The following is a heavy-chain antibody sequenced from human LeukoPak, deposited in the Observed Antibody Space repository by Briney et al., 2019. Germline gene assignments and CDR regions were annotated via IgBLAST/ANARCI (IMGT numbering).Heavy chain of an antibody. J-gene: IGHJ4*02. CDR1: GFTFSSYE. CDR3: AKVGLSGYFDY. V-gene: IGHV3-48*03. Sequence: GGSLRLSCAASGFTFSSYEMNWVRQAPGKGLEWVSYISSSGSTIYYADSVKGRFTISRDNAKNSLYLQMNSLRAEDTAFFYCAKVGLSGYFDYWGQGTLVTVSS. D-gene: IGHD3-10*01. CDR2: ISSSGSTI.